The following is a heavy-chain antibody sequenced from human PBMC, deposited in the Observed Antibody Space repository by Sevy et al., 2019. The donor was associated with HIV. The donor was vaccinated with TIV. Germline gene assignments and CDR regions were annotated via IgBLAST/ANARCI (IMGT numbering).Heavy chain of an antibody. D-gene: IGHD1-26*01. V-gene: IGHV3-7*01. Sequence: GGSLRLSCAASGFTFSPYWMTWVRQAPGKGLEWVANIRPDGSDKYYVDSVKGRFTISRDNAKNSLYLQMNGLRAEDTAMYYCARGVGLDCWGQGALVTVSS. CDR3: ARGVGLDC. CDR2: IRPDGSDK. J-gene: IGHJ4*02. CDR1: GFTFSPYW.